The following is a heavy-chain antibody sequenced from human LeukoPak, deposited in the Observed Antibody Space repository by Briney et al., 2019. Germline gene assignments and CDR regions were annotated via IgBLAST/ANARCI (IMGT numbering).Heavy chain of an antibody. V-gene: IGHV3-21*01. CDR3: AKDRFDYDSSGYPYDI. J-gene: IGHJ3*02. CDR1: GFRFSIYN. Sequence: GGSLRLSCEASGFRFSIYNMNWVRLAPGKGLEWVSSISGSSSQVWYADSVKGRFTSSRDNAKNSLYLQMSSLRAEDTAVYFCAKDRFDYDSSGYPYDIWGQGTMVTVSS. CDR2: ISGSSSQV. D-gene: IGHD3-22*01.